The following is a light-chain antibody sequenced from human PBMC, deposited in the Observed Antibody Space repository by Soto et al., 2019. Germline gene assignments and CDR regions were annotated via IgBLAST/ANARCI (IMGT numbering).Light chain of an antibody. Sequence: EIVMTQSPATLSVSTGEGATLSCRASQSVSSKLAWYQQKPGQAPRLLIYDASNRATGIPARFSGSGSGTDFTLTISSLEPEDFAVYYCQQRSNWPPITSGQGTRLEIK. V-gene: IGKV3-11*01. CDR1: QSVSSK. CDR2: DAS. CDR3: QQRSNWPPIT. J-gene: IGKJ5*01.